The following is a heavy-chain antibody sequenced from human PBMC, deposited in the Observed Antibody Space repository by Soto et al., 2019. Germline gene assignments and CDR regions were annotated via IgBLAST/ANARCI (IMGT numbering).Heavy chain of an antibody. D-gene: IGHD6-13*01. J-gene: IGHJ5*02. CDR2: IVVGSGNT. CDR3: ARGIATGQLDP. Sequence: GASVKVSCKASGFTFTSSAVQCVRQARGQRLEWIGWIVVGSGNTNYAQKFQERVTITRDTSASTAYMDLSSLRSEDTAVYYCARGIATGQLDPWGQGTLVTVSS. CDR1: GFTFTSSA. V-gene: IGHV1-58*01.